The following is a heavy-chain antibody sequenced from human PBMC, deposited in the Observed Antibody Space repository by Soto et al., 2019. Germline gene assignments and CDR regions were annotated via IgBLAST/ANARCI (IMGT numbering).Heavy chain of an antibody. J-gene: IGHJ5*02. V-gene: IGHV3-23*01. CDR1: GFTFTYYD. D-gene: IGHD3-10*01. CDR2: ISGSGSST. Sequence: VGSLRLSCAASGFTFTYYDMSWVRQAPGKGLEWVSTISGSGSSTYYADSVRGRFTISRDNSKNTLSLQMNSLRAEDTAVYYCAKGDYYGSGFDPWGQGTLVNVSS. CDR3: AKGDYYGSGFDP.